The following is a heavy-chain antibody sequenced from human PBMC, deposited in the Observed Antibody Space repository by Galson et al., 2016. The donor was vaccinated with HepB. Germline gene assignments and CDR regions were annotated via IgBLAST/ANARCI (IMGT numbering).Heavy chain of an antibody. CDR3: ARGGAAASTDYYYGMDV. Sequence: QSGAEVTKPGESLRISCKGSGYSFTSYWISWVRQMPGKGLEWMGRIDPSDSYTNYSPSFQGHVTISADKSISTAYLQWSSLKASDTAVYYCARGGAAASTDYYYGMDVWGQGTTVTVSS. V-gene: IGHV5-10-1*01. CDR2: IDPSDSYT. J-gene: IGHJ6*02. CDR1: GYSFTSYW. D-gene: IGHD6-13*01.